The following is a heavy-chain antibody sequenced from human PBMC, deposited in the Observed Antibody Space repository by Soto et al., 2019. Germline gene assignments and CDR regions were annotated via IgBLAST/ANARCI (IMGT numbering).Heavy chain of an antibody. Sequence: QVQLQESGPGLVEASQTLSLTCTVSGATISSGGFYWSWIRQRPGEGLEWIGHIYYTGRTYYNPSRKSRVTISVDMSRNQFSLKLRSVTAADTAKYFCARDDSFYGEPGYGMNVWGQGTTVTVSS. CDR1: GATISSGGFY. V-gene: IGHV4-31*03. J-gene: IGHJ6*02. CDR2: IYYTGRT. CDR3: ARDDSFYGEPGYGMNV. D-gene: IGHD4-17*01.